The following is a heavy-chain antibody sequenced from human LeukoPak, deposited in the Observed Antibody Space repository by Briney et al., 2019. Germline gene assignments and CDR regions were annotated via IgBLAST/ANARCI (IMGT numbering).Heavy chain of an antibody. CDR1: GYTFTGYY. CDR2: INPNSGGT. CDR3: ASDGGSYQASNSY. D-gene: IGHD1-26*01. V-gene: IGHV1-2*02. J-gene: IGHJ4*02. Sequence: AASVKVSCKASGYTFTGYYMHWVRQAPGQGLEWMGWINPNSGGTNYAQKFQGRVTMTRDTSISTAYMELSRLRSDDTAVYYCASDGGSYQASNSYWGQGTLVTVSS.